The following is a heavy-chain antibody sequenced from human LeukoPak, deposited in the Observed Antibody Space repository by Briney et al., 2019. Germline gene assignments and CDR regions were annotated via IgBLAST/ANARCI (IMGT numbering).Heavy chain of an antibody. J-gene: IGHJ4*02. D-gene: IGHD6-13*01. V-gene: IGHV1-18*01. CDR3: ARGGYSSSQSIKDY. CDR1: GYTFTSYG. Sequence: ASVKVSCKAFGYTFTSYGISWVRQAPGQGLEWMGWISAYNGNTNYAQKLQGRVTMTTDTSTSIAYMELRSLRSDDTAVYYCARGGYSSSQSIKDYWGQGTLVTVSS. CDR2: ISAYNGNT.